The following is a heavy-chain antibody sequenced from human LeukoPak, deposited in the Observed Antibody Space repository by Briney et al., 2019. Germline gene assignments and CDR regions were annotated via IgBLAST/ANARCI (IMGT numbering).Heavy chain of an antibody. Sequence: SETLSLTCTVSGGLISSGSYYWGWVRQPPEKGPEWIGSFYYSGSTYYHPSLKSRVTISVDTSKNQFSLNLSSVTAADTAVYYCARTAGVAVAGSRQYFDYWGQGTLVTVSS. CDR2: FYYSGST. D-gene: IGHD6-19*01. J-gene: IGHJ4*02. CDR3: ARTAGVAVAGSRQYFDY. V-gene: IGHV4-39*01. CDR1: GGLISSGSYY.